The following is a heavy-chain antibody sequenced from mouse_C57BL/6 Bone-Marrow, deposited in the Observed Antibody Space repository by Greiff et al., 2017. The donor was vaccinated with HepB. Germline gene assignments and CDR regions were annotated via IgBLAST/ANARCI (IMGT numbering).Heavy chain of an antibody. V-gene: IGHV1-19*01. CDR3: ARITTVVAPYYYAMDY. Sequence: VQLQQSGPVLVKPGASVKMSCKASGYTFTDYYMNWVKQSHGKSLEWIGVINPYNGGTSYNQKFKGKATLTVDKSSSTAYMELNSLTSEDSAVYYCARITTVVAPYYYAMDYWGQGTSVTVSS. J-gene: IGHJ4*01. D-gene: IGHD1-1*01. CDR2: INPYNGGT. CDR1: GYTFTDYY.